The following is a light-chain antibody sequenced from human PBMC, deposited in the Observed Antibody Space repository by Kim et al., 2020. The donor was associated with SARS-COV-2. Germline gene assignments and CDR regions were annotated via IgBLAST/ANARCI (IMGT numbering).Light chain of an antibody. CDR2: DAS. Sequence: EIVLTQSPGILSLSPGERATLSCRASQSVTNTYLAWYQQKPGQAPRLLIYDASSRATGIPDRFSGSGSGTDFTLTISRLEPEDFAVYYSQHYSTALWTFGQGTKVDIK. V-gene: IGKV3-20*01. CDR1: QSVTNTY. CDR3: QHYSTALWT. J-gene: IGKJ1*01.